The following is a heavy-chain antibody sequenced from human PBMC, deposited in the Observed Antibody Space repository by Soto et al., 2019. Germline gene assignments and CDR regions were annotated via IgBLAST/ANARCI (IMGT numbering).Heavy chain of an antibody. CDR2: LTGSSSNT. Sequence: GGSLSLSCAASGFSFRNNAMSWFLQAPGKGLEWISTLTGSSSNTYYADSVKGRFAISRDNSRNTLYLQMHSLTAEDTAVYYCANGRATYGLLTHDYWG. CDR1: GFSFRNNA. V-gene: IGHV3-23*01. CDR3: ANGRATYGLLTHDY. D-gene: IGHD3-9*01. J-gene: IGHJ4*01.